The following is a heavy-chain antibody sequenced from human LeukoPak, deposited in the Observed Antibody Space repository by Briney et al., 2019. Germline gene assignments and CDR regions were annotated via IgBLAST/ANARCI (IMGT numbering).Heavy chain of an antibody. CDR3: ARVWYYGSGSYTFNWFET. D-gene: IGHD3-10*01. CDR1: GGTFSSYS. J-gene: IGHJ5*02. CDR2: IIPIFGTA. Sequence: SVKVSCKASGGTFSSYSISWVRQAPGQGLEWMGGIIPIFGTANYAHKFHGRVTTTPAESTSTASMVLSSLRSGATAVYYCARVWYYGSGSYTFNWFETWGQGTLVTVSS. V-gene: IGHV1-69*13.